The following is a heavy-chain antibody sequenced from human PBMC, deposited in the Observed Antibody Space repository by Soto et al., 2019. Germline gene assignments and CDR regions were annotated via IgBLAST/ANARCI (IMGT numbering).Heavy chain of an antibody. V-gene: IGHV4-59*01. CDR1: GGSIRSYY. J-gene: IGHJ4*02. CDR2: IFYSGST. Sequence: SETPSLTSTVSGGSIRSYYWTWIRQPPGKGLEWLGYIFYSGSTFYNPSLKSRVTISIHTSKSQFSLQLTSVTAADTAVYYCARGAADTAMVDSWGQGTLVTVSS. D-gene: IGHD5-18*01. CDR3: ARGAADTAMVDS.